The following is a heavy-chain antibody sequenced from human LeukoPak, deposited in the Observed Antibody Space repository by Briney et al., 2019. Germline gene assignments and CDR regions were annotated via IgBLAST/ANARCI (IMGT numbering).Heavy chain of an antibody. CDR1: GFTFSNYA. CDR3: ARAVVVSSYFDY. D-gene: IGHD2-15*01. J-gene: IGHJ4*02. Sequence: GGSLRLSCAASGFTFSNYAIHWVRQTPGKGLEWVAVISYDGSIKFYADSVNGRFTISRDNSENTLYLQMNSLRAEDTAVYYCARAVVVSSYFDYWGQGTWSPSPQ. V-gene: IGHV3-30-3*01. CDR2: ISYDGSIK.